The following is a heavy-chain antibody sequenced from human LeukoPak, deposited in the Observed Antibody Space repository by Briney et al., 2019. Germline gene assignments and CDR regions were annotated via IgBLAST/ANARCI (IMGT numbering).Heavy chain of an antibody. J-gene: IGHJ3*02. CDR2: IWYDGSNK. CDR1: GXPFSTYG. Sequence: QPGGSLRLSCAASGXPFSTYGVHWVRQAPGKGLEWVAVIWYDGSNKYYADSVKGRFTISRDNSKNTLYLQMNSLRAEDTAVYYCARDLVASSGYWPKGFDAFDIWGQGTMVTVSS. V-gene: IGHV3-33*01. CDR3: ARDLVASSGYWPKGFDAFDI. D-gene: IGHD3-22*01.